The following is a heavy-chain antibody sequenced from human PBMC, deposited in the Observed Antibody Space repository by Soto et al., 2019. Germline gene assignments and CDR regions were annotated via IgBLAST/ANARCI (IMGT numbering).Heavy chain of an antibody. J-gene: IGHJ4*02. Sequence: QVQLVQSGAEVKKPGASVKVVCKASGYTFSRYDSNWVRQATGQGLEWMGWMNPNSGNTGYAQKFQGRVTVTRNTSIRTAYVELSSLRSEDTAVYYCARVDEYFDYWGQGTLVTVSS. V-gene: IGHV1-8*01. CDR3: ARVDEYFDY. CDR2: MNPNSGNT. CDR1: GYTFSRYD.